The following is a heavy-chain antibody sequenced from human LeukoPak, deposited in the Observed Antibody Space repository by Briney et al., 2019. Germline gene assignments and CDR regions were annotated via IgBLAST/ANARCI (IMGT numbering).Heavy chain of an antibody. J-gene: IGHJ4*02. CDR1: GFTFSNYW. D-gene: IGHD3-9*01. Sequence: PGRSLRLSCAASGFTFSNYWMRWVRQAPGKGLEWVANIKHDGGDKHYVDSVKGRFTIARDSAKNSLNLQMNSRRAEDTAVYYCARGGNYDILTGYIFDYWGQGTLVTVSS. V-gene: IGHV3-7*03. CDR3: ARGGNYDILTGYIFDY. CDR2: IKHDGGDK.